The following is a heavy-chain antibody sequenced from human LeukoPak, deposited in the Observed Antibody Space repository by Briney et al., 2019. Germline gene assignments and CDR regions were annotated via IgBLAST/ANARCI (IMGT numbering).Heavy chain of an antibody. Sequence: ASVKVSCKASGYTFTSYDINWVRQATGQGLEWMGWMNPNSGNTGYAQKFQGRVTMTRNTSISTAYMELSSLRSEDTAVYYCAADYGGKASFDYWGQGTLVTVSS. D-gene: IGHD4-23*01. CDR2: MNPNSGNT. CDR3: AADYGGKASFDY. J-gene: IGHJ4*02. CDR1: GYTFTSYD. V-gene: IGHV1-8*01.